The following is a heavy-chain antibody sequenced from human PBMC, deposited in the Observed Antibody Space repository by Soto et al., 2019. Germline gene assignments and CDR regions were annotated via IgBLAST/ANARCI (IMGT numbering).Heavy chain of an antibody. Sequence: GGSLRLSCAASGFNFGVFGMPWVRQAPGKGLEWLSVLSYEGSEEYYADSVRGRFTISRDNSKNTLFLQMDSLRVDDTGVYYCALTRRSSLLEVAGPGFEYWGQGTLVTVSS. J-gene: IGHJ4*02. D-gene: IGHD6-19*01. CDR3: ALTRRSSLLEVAGPGFEY. CDR1: GFNFGVFG. CDR2: LSYEGSEE. V-gene: IGHV3-30*03.